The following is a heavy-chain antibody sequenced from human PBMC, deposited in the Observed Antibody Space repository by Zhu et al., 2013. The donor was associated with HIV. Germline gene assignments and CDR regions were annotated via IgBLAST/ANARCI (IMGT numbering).Heavy chain of an antibody. CDR1: GYIFTAYC. CDR2: INPNNGDT. CDR3: ARDGGGGYTFDY. V-gene: IGHV1-2*02. J-gene: IGHJ4*02. Sequence: QVQLVQSGAEVEKPGASVKVSCKASGYIFTAYCMHWVRQAPGQGLEWMGWINPNNGDTNYAQRFQGRVTMTSDTSIGTSYIVLNRLTSEDTAVYFCARDGGGGYTFDYWGQGTLVTVSS. D-gene: IGHD2-15*01.